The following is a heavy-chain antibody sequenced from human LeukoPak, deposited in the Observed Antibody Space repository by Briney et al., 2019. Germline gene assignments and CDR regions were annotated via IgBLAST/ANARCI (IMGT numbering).Heavy chain of an antibody. CDR1: GGTFSSYA. Sequence: SVKVSCKASGGTFSSYAISWVRQAPGQGLEWMGRIIPIFGTANYAQKFQGRVTITTNESTSTAYMELSSLRSEDTAVYYCARGEFIAVAGTASFDYWGQGTLVTVSS. CDR2: IIPIFGTA. V-gene: IGHV1-69*05. CDR3: ARGEFIAVAGTASFDY. J-gene: IGHJ4*02. D-gene: IGHD6-19*01.